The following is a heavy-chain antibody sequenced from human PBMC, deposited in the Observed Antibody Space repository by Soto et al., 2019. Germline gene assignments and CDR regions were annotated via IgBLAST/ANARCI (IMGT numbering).Heavy chain of an antibody. V-gene: IGHV1-3*01. CDR1: GYTFTSYA. Sequence: PSVKVSCKASGYTFTSYAMHWVRQAPGQRLEWMGWINAGNGNTKYSQKFQGRVTITRDTSISTAYMELSRLRSDDTAVYYCARSVLRYFDWTPTHAYYFDYWGQGTLVTVSS. CDR2: INAGNGNT. D-gene: IGHD3-9*01. J-gene: IGHJ4*02. CDR3: ARSVLRYFDWTPTHAYYFDY.